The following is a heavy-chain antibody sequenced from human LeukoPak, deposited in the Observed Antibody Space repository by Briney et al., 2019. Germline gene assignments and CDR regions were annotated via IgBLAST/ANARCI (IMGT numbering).Heavy chain of an antibody. V-gene: IGHV1-69*06. Sequence: GASVNVSCTASGGTFSSYAISWVRQAPGQGLEWMGGIIPIFGTANYAQKFQGRVTITADKSTSTAYMELSSLRSEDTAVYYCARAPLPPRVSLEFYYYYGMDVWGKGTTVTVSS. CDR2: IIPIFGTA. D-gene: IGHD3-16*02. J-gene: IGHJ6*04. CDR1: GGTFSSYA. CDR3: ARAPLPPRVSLEFYYYYGMDV.